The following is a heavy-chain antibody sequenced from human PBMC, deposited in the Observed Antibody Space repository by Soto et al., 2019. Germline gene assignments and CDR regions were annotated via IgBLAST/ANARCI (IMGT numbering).Heavy chain of an antibody. CDR1: GFTFSSYA. D-gene: IGHD2-21*01. CDR2: ISYDGSNK. V-gene: IGHV3-30-3*01. CDR3: VSWSCRGGECFDY. J-gene: IGHJ4*02. Sequence: GGSLRLSCAASGFTFSSYAMHCVRQAPGKGLEWVAVISYDGSNKYYADSVKGRFTISRDNSKNTLYLQMNSLRAEDTAVYYCVSWSCRGGECFDYWCQGTLVTVYS.